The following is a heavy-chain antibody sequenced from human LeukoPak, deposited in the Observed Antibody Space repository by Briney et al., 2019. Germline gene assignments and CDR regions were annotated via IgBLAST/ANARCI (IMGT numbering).Heavy chain of an antibody. Sequence: GGSLRLSCAASGFTFSSYGMHWVRQAPGKGLEWVANIKQDGSEKYYVDSVKGRFTISRDNAKNSLYLQMNSLRAEDTAVYYCARVKSSSWYYYYYYMDVWGKGTTVTVSS. J-gene: IGHJ6*03. D-gene: IGHD6-13*01. CDR3: ARVKSSSWYYYYYYMDV. CDR2: IKQDGSEK. V-gene: IGHV3-7*01. CDR1: GFTFSSYG.